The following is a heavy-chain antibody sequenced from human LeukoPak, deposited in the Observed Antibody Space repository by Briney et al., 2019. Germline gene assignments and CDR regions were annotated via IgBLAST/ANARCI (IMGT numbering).Heavy chain of an antibody. CDR1: GFTFSSYG. Sequence: PGGSLRLSCAASGFTFSSYGMSWVRQAPGKGLEWVSAISGSGGSTYYADSVKGRFTISRDNSKNTLYLQMNSLRAEDTAVYYCARSGNGDYFPGYMDVWGKGTTVTISS. CDR3: ARSGNGDYFPGYMDV. D-gene: IGHD4-17*01. V-gene: IGHV3-23*01. J-gene: IGHJ6*03. CDR2: ISGSGGST.